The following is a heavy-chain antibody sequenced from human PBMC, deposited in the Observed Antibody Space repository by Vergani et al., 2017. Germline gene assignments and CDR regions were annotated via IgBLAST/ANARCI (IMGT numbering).Heavy chain of an antibody. CDR1: GGSISSSSYY. J-gene: IGHJ6*02. CDR2: IYYSGST. Sequence: LQLQESGPGLVKPSETLSLPCTVSGGSISSSSYYWGWIRQPPGKGLEWIGSIYYSGSTYYNPSLRSRVTISVDTSKNQFSLKLSSVTAADTAVYYCAREGYDFWSGYYTPQYYYGMDVWGQGTTVTVSS. D-gene: IGHD3-3*01. CDR3: AREGYDFWSGYYTPQYYYGMDV. V-gene: IGHV4-39*07.